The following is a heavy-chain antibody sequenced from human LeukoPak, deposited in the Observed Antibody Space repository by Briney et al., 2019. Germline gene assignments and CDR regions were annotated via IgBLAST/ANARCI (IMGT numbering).Heavy chain of an antibody. Sequence: SETLSLTCTVSGGSISSSSYYWGWIRQPPGKGLEWIGSIYYSGSTYYNPSLKSRVTISVDTSKNQFSLKLSSVTAADTAVYYCARGRPVEGRGYSYGYDFDYWGQGTLVTVSS. CDR1: GGSISSSSYY. CDR2: IYYSGST. D-gene: IGHD5-18*01. J-gene: IGHJ4*02. V-gene: IGHV4-39*07. CDR3: ARGRPVEGRGYSYGYDFDY.